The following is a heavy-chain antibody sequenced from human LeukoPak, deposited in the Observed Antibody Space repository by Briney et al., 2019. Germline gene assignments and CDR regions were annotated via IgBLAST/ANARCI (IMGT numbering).Heavy chain of an antibody. J-gene: IGHJ1*01. CDR3: ARDSGYYYAYFQH. V-gene: IGHV1-69*04. D-gene: IGHD3-22*01. Sequence: ALVKVSCKASGGTFSSYAISWVRQAPGQGLEWMGRIIPILGIANYAQKFQGRVTITADKSTSTAYMELSSLRSEDTAVYYCARDSGYYYAYFQHWGQGTLVTVSS. CDR2: IIPILGIA. CDR1: GGTFSSYA.